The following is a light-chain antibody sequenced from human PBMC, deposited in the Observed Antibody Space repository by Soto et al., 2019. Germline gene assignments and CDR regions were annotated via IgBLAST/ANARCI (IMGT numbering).Light chain of an antibody. CDR3: QQTYSTPFT. CDR1: QSISNY. CDR2: SAS. V-gene: IGKV1-39*01. Sequence: DIQMTQSPSSLSASVGDRVTITCRASQSISNYLNWFQQRPGKAPKLLIYSASSLQSGVPSRFSGSGSGTDFPLTISSLQPEDFATYYCQQTYSTPFTFGPGTKVEI. J-gene: IGKJ3*01.